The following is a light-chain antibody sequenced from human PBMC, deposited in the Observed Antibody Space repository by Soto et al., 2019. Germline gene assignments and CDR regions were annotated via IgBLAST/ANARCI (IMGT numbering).Light chain of an antibody. V-gene: IGLV2-11*01. J-gene: IGLJ1*01. CDR3: CSYAGSYTFNV. CDR1: SSDVGGYNY. Sequence: ALTQPRSVSGSPGQSVTISCTGISSDVGGYNYVSWYQQHPGKAPKLMIYDVSKRPSGVPDRFSGSKSGNKASLTISGLQAEDEADYYCCSYAGSYTFNVFGTGTKVTVL. CDR2: DVS.